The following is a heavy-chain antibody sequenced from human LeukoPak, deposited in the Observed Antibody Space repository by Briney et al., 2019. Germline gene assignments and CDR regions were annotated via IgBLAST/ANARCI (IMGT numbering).Heavy chain of an antibody. J-gene: IGHJ4*02. CDR3: ARLQDTAMVAFDY. D-gene: IGHD5-18*01. CDR1: GGSISSSSYY. CDR2: IYYSGST. Sequence: NSSETLSLTCTVSGGSISSSSYYWGWIRQPPGKGLEWIGSIYYSGSTYYNPSLKSRVTISVDTSKNQFSLKLSSVTAADTAVYYCARLQDTAMVAFDYWGQGTLVTVSS. V-gene: IGHV4-39*01.